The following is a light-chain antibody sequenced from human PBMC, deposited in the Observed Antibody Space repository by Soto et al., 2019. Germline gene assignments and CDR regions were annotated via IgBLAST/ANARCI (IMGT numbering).Light chain of an antibody. CDR3: QQYNNWPTIT. CDR2: GAS. CDR1: QSVSIN. Sequence: EIVMTQSPATLSVSPGERATLSCRASQSVSINLAWYQQKPGQAPRLLIYGASTRATSIPARFSGSGSGTEFTLTISSLQSEDFAVYYCQQYNNWPTITFGGGTKVEIK. V-gene: IGKV3-15*01. J-gene: IGKJ4*01.